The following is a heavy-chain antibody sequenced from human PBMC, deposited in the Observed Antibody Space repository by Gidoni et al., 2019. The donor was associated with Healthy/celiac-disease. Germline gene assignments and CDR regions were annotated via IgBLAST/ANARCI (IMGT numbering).Heavy chain of an antibody. CDR1: GFTFSSYD. J-gene: IGHJ4*02. Sequence: EVQLVESGGGLVQPGGSLRLSCAASGFTFSSYDMHWVRQATGKGLEWVSAIGTAGDPYYPGSVKGRFTISRENAKNSLYRQMNSLRAGDTAVYYCARGTIAAAGRAYYFDYWGQGTLVTVSS. D-gene: IGHD6-13*01. CDR3: ARGTIAAAGRAYYFDY. V-gene: IGHV3-13*05. CDR2: IGTAGDP.